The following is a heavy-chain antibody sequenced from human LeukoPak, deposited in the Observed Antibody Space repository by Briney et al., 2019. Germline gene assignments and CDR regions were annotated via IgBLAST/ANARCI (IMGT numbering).Heavy chain of an antibody. D-gene: IGHD3-22*01. CDR2: IRSKTDGGTI. V-gene: IGHV3-15*01. CDR3: TTDLSELDDSGYYAKYFHH. J-gene: IGHJ1*01. CDR1: GFTFSKVW. Sequence: KTGGSLRLSCAASGFTFSKVWMSWVRQAPGKGLEGVGRIRSKTDGGTIDYAAPVKGRFTISRDDSKDTLFLKMNSLKTEDTAVYYCTTDLSELDDSGYYAKYFHHWGQGTLVSVSS.